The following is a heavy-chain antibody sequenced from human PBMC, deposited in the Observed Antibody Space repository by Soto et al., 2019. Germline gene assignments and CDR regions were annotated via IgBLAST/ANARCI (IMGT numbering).Heavy chain of an antibody. CDR2: VYNSGST. CDR3: ARYRREAVAGYTLDN. D-gene: IGHD6-13*01. V-gene: IGHV4-59*01. CDR1: GGSLSSNY. Sequence: SETLSLTCTVSGGSLSSNYWIWIRQPPEKGRGWVGYVYNSGSTNYHPTLKSRVTISEDTSKSQVSLKVNSLTAADTAVYYCARYRREAVAGYTLDNWGQGILVTVSS. J-gene: IGHJ4*02.